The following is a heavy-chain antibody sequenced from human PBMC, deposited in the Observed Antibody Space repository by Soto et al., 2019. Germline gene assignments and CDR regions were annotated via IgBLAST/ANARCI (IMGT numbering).Heavy chain of an antibody. V-gene: IGHV3-30*04. CDR2: ISYDGSLK. CDR3: ARTYSSSWNYLDY. Sequence: QVQLVESGGGVFRPGGSLRLSCAASGFTFDSHTLHWVRQSPAKGLEWLALISYDGSLKPTADSVKGRFTISRDNGRNTLFLEMTSLKSEDTAVYFCARTYSSSWNYLDYWGQGTLVTVTS. CDR1: GFTFDSHT. D-gene: IGHD6-13*01. J-gene: IGHJ4*02.